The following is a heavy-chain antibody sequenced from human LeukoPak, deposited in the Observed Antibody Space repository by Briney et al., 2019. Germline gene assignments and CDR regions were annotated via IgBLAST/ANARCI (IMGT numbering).Heavy chain of an antibody. Sequence: GAPVKVSCKASGYTFTSYDINWVRQAPGQGLEWMGRINPNSGDTNYAQSFQGRVTMTRDTSISTAYMELSRLRSDDTAIYYCARDLSSTSNWELDYWGQGTLVTVSS. V-gene: IGHV1-2*06. J-gene: IGHJ4*02. CDR2: INPNSGDT. D-gene: IGHD7-27*01. CDR1: GYTFTSYD. CDR3: ARDLSSTSNWELDY.